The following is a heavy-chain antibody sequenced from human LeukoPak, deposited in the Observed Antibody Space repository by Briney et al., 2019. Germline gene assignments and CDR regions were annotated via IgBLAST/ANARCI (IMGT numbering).Heavy chain of an antibody. CDR3: ARREYSSAWDY. Sequence: SETLSLTCGVSGGSISSSSYYWGWIRQPPGKGLEWIGSIYYSGSTYYNPSLKSRVTISVDTSKNQFSLKLSSVTAADTAVYYCARREYSSAWDYWGQGTLVTVSS. D-gene: IGHD6-6*01. V-gene: IGHV4-39*01. CDR2: IYYSGST. CDR1: GGSISSSSYY. J-gene: IGHJ4*02.